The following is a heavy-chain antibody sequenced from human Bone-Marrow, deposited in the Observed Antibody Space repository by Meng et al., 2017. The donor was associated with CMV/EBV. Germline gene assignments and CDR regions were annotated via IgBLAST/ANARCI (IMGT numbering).Heavy chain of an antibody. Sequence: CKASGNRFTGYYIRWVRQDHGKGLEWRGWTNPNNGGTKYAQQFQGRVTMTRDTSISTAYMELSRLRSDDTALYYCARNGLSGAGKGGWGQGTLVTVSS. CDR1: GNRFTGYY. D-gene: IGHD6-13*01. J-gene: IGHJ4*02. CDR3: ARNGLSGAGKGG. V-gene: IGHV1-2*02. CDR2: TNPNNGGT.